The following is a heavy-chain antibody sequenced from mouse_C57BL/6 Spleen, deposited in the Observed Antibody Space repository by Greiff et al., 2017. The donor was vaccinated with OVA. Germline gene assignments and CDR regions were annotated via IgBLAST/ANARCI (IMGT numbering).Heavy chain of an antibody. Sequence: VQLQQSGAELVKPGASVKISCKASGYAFSCYWMNWVKQRPGTGLEWIGQIYPGDGDTNYNGKFKGKATLTADKSSSTAYMQLSSLTSEDSAVYFCAREQEEFAYWGQGTLVTVSA. CDR1: GYAFSCYW. CDR3: AREQEEFAY. J-gene: IGHJ3*01. V-gene: IGHV1-80*01. CDR2: IYPGDGDT.